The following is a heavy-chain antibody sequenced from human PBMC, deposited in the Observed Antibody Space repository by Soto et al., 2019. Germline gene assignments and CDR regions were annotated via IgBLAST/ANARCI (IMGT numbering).Heavy chain of an antibody. J-gene: IGHJ4*02. V-gene: IGHV3-30*18. CDR1: GFTFSSYG. D-gene: IGHD4-17*01. CDR2: ISYDGSNK. CDR3: AKDGDGDYVSYFDY. Sequence: QVQLVESGGGVVQPGRSLRLSCAASGFTFSSYGMHWVRQAPGKGLEWVAVISYDGSNKYYADSVKGRFTISRDNSKNTLNLQMNSLRAEDTAVYYCAKDGDGDYVSYFDYWGQGTLVTVSS.